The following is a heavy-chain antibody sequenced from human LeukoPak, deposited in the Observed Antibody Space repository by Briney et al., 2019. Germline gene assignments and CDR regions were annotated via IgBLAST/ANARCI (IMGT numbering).Heavy chain of an antibody. CDR3: ARDGEMATIENYFDY. D-gene: IGHD5-24*01. CDR1: GGSISSTNYY. CDR2: IYYSGST. V-gene: IGHV4-39*07. J-gene: IGHJ4*02. Sequence: SETLSLTCNVSGGSISSTNYYWGWIRQPPGKGLEWIGSIYYSGSTHYNTSLKSRVTILVDTSKNQFSLKLSSVTAADTAVYYCARDGEMATIENYFDYWGQGALVTVSS.